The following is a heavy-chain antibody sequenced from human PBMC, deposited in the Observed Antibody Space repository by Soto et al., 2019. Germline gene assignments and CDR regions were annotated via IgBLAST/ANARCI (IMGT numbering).Heavy chain of an antibody. CDR3: ARSPYDILTGYYFDY. CDR1: GGSFSGYY. CDR2: INHSGST. V-gene: IGHV4-34*01. Sequence: SETLSLTCAVYGGSFSGYYWSWIRQPPGKGLEWIGEINHSGSTNYNPSLKSRVTISVDTSKNQFSLKLSSVTAADTAVYYCARSPYDILTGYYFDYWGQGTLVTVSS. D-gene: IGHD3-9*01. J-gene: IGHJ4*02.